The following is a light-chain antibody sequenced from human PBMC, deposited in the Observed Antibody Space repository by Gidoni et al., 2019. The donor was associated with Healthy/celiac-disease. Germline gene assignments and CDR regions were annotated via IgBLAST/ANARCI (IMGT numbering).Light chain of an antibody. CDR1: QSVSSN. CDR2: GAS. J-gene: IGKJ3*01. CDR3: QQYNNWPPVT. V-gene: IGKV3-15*01. Sequence: ELVITQSPATLSVSPGERATLSCRASQSVSSNLAWYQQKPGQAPRLLIYGASTRANGIPARFSGSGSGTEFTLTISSLQSEDFAVYYCQQYNNWPPVTFGPGTKVDIK.